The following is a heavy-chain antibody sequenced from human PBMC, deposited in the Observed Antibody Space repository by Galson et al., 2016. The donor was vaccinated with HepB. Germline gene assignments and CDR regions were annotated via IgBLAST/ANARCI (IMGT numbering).Heavy chain of an antibody. J-gene: IGHJ6*02. Sequence: ETLSLTCTVSGDTSQSMSSSSFNWGWIRQSPTTGLEWVGNIDYRGTTPYNPSLESRVTISLDTSKRQFSLKVASVNAADPAVYYCVRRNDFDYWSGFRDAYGMDVWGPGTKVIVSS. V-gene: IGHV4-39*01. CDR2: IDYRGTT. CDR3: VRRNDFDYWSGFRDAYGMDV. D-gene: IGHD3-3*01. CDR1: GDTSQSMSSSSFN.